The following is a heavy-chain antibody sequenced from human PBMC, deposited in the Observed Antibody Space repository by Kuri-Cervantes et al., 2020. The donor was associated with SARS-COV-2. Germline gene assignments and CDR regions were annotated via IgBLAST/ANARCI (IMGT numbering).Heavy chain of an antibody. J-gene: IGHJ4*02. V-gene: IGHV3-21*04. Sequence: GGSLRLSFAASGFTFSSYSMNWVRQAPGKGLEWVSSISSSSSYIYYADSVKGRFTISRDNANNSLYLQMNSLSAEDTAIYYCAKASTTMVTHSLVFDYWAQGTLVTVSS. CDR2: ISSSSSYI. D-gene: IGHD4-23*01. CDR3: AKASTTMVTHSLVFDY. CDR1: GFTFSSYS.